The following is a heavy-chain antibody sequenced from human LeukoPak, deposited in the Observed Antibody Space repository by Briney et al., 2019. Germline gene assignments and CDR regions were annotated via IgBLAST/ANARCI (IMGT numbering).Heavy chain of an antibody. J-gene: IGHJ4*02. CDR2: IYYSGST. D-gene: IGHD1-1*01. Sequence: PSQTLSLTCTDSGGSISSDNYYWSWIRQPPGKGLEWIGYIYYSGSTYYNPSLKSRVTISVDTSKNQFSLKLTSVTAADTAVYYCARSNWNLFDYWGQGTLVTVSS. CDR1: GGSISSDNYY. CDR3: ARSNWNLFDY. V-gene: IGHV4-30-4*08.